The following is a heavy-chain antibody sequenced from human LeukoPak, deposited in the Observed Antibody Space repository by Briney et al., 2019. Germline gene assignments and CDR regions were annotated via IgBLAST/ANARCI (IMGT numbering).Heavy chain of an antibody. CDR1: GFTFSSYA. D-gene: IGHD6-19*01. V-gene: IGHV3-23*01. CDR3: AKETQERWLVLGY. J-gene: IGHJ4*02. CDR2: ISGSGGST. Sequence: GGSLRLSCAASGFTFSSYAMSWVRQAPGKGVEWVSAISGSGGSTYYADSVRGRFTISRDNSKNTLYLQMNSLRAEDTAVYYCAKETQERWLVLGYWGQGTMVTVSS.